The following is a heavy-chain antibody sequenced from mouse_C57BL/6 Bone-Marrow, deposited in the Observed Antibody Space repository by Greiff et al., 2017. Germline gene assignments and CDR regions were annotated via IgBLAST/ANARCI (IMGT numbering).Heavy chain of an antibody. Sequence: QVQLQQPGAELVKPGASVKLSCKASGYTFTSYWMHWVKQRPGQGLEWIGRIHPNSGSTDYNEKFKSKATLTADKSSSTAYMQLSSLTSEDSAVYYCALCYDYDGAMDYWGQGTSVTVSS. CDR1: GYTFTSYW. V-gene: IGHV1-64*01. CDR3: ALCYDYDGAMDY. CDR2: IHPNSGST. J-gene: IGHJ4*01. D-gene: IGHD2-4*01.